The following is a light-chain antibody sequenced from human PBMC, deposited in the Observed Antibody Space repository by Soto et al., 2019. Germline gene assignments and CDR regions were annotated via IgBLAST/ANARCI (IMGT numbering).Light chain of an antibody. J-gene: IGKJ1*01. CDR1: QTISSW. Sequence: DIQMTQSPSTLSGSVVDRVTITCLASQTISSWLAWYQQKPGKAPKVLIYAASSLQSGVPSRFSGSGSGTDFTLTISSLQPEDFATYYCLQHNAYPWTFGQGTKVDIK. V-gene: IGKV1D-16*01. CDR2: AAS. CDR3: LQHNAYPWT.